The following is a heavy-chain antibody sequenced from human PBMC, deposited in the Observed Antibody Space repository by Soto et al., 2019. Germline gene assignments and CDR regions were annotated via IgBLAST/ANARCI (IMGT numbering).Heavy chain of an antibody. Sequence: SETLSLTFNVSGGPIKTGDYYWNWIRQPPGKGLEWIGYVFYSGATNYSPSLKSRAAISMYTSKNQFSLSLTSVTAADTAVYYCARAGFSYGHLLFWGQGIRVTVSS. CDR2: VFYSGAT. J-gene: IGHJ4*02. CDR1: GGPIKTGDYY. CDR3: ARAGFSYGHLLF. D-gene: IGHD3-10*01. V-gene: IGHV4-30-4*01.